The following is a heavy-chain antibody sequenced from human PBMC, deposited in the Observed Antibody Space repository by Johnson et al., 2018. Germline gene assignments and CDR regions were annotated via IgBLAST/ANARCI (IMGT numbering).Heavy chain of an antibody. J-gene: IGHJ1*01. CDR2: INHSGNT. CDR3: AGGRYCSGGSCLLSARPGYFQH. CDR1: GGSFSGYY. D-gene: IGHD2-15*01. Sequence: QVQLQQWGAGLLKPSETLSLICAVYGGSFSGYYWSWIRQPPGKGLEWIGEINHSGNTNFNPSLKSRVTISVDTSKNQFSLKLSSVTAADTAVYYCAGGRYCSGGSCLLSARPGYFQHWGQGTLVTVSS. V-gene: IGHV4-34*01.